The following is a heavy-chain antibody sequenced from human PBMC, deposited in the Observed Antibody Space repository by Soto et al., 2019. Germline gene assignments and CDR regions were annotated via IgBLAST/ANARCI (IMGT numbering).Heavy chain of an antibody. Sequence: ASVKVSCKASGYTFTNYYMHWVRQAPGQRLEWMGWINAGDGNTKYSPNFQGRVTITKDTSASTVYMELSSLRSEDTAVYFCTRDYYDSSGYYPKFDYWGQGTLVTVSS. J-gene: IGHJ4*02. D-gene: IGHD3-22*01. CDR2: INAGDGNT. CDR3: TRDYYDSSGYYPKFDY. CDR1: GYTFTNYY. V-gene: IGHV1-3*01.